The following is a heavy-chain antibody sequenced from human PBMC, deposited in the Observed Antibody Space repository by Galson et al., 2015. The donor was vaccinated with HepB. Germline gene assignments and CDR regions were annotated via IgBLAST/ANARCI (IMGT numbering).Heavy chain of an antibody. CDR3: AKSRYYDSSGYYLDY. D-gene: IGHD3-22*01. Sequence: SLRLSCAASGFTFSSYSMNWVRQAPGKGLEWVSSISSSSSYIYYADSVKGRFTISRDNTKNTLYLQMNSLRAEDTAVYYCAKSRYYDSSGYYLDYWGQGTLVTVSS. V-gene: IGHV3-21*01. CDR2: ISSSSSYI. J-gene: IGHJ4*02. CDR1: GFTFSSYS.